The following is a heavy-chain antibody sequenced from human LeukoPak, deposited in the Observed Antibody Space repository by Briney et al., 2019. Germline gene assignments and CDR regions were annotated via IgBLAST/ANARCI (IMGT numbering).Heavy chain of an antibody. D-gene: IGHD2-8*01. Sequence: ASVTVSCKASGYTFTSYYIHWVRQAPGQGLEWMGIIDPSGGSTNYVQKFQGRVTMTTDTSTSTVYMELSSLRSEDTAVYYCARDYCINGVCYIEDYWGQGTLVTVSS. CDR1: GYTFTSYY. J-gene: IGHJ4*02. CDR2: IDPSGGST. CDR3: ARDYCINGVCYIEDY. V-gene: IGHV1-46*01.